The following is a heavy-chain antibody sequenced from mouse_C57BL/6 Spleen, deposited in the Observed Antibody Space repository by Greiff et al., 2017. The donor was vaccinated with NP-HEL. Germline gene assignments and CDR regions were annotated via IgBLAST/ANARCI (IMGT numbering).Heavy chain of an antibody. J-gene: IGHJ2*01. CDR3: ARSRGYEWGVY. CDR2: INPGSGGT. CDR1: GYAFTNYL. Sequence: VQLQQSGAELVRPGTSVKVSCKASGYAFTNYLIEWVKQRPGQGLEWIGVINPGSGGTNYNEKFKGKATLTADKSSSTAYMQLSSLTSEDSAVYFCARSRGYEWGVYWGQGTTLTVSS. V-gene: IGHV1-54*01. D-gene: IGHD1-3*01.